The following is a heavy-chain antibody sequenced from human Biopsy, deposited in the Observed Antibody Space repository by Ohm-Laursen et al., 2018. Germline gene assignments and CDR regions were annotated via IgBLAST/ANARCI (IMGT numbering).Heavy chain of an antibody. CDR1: GGSISNNNYY. CDR3: ARDYDTSGYYYVS. V-gene: IGHV4-39*01. D-gene: IGHD3-22*01. J-gene: IGHJ5*02. Sequence: SDTLSLTCPVSGGSISNNNYYWGWIRQPPGKGLEWIGSIFYRGSTHYKPSLKSRVNISVDTSMNKFSLKLNSVTAADTAVYYCARDYDTSGYYYVSWGQGTLVTVSS. CDR2: IFYRGST.